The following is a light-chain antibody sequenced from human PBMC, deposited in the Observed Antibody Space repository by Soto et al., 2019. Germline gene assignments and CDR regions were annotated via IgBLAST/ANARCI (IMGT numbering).Light chain of an antibody. J-gene: IGKJ1*01. CDR3: QQYNTYS. Sequence: DIVMTQSPDSLAVSLGERATINCKSSQTLLYSSNNKNYLAWYQQKPGQPPKLLIYWASTRESGVPDRFSGSGSGTDFTLTISSLQPDDFATYYCQQYNTYSFGQGTKVDIK. V-gene: IGKV4-1*01. CDR1: QTLLYSSNNKNY. CDR2: WAS.